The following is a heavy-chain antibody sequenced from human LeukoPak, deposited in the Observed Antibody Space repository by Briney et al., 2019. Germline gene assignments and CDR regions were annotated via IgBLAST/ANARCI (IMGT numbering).Heavy chain of an antibody. Sequence: GRSLRLSCAASGFTFSSYGMHWVRQAPGRGLEWVALIWYDGRNKYYADSVKGRFTISRDNSKNTLSLQLNSLRDEDTAVYYCARDGGSSGYHDALDIWGQGTMFTVSA. J-gene: IGHJ3*02. CDR2: IWYDGRNK. CDR1: GFTFSSYG. D-gene: IGHD3-22*01. CDR3: ARDGGSSGYHDALDI. V-gene: IGHV3-33*01.